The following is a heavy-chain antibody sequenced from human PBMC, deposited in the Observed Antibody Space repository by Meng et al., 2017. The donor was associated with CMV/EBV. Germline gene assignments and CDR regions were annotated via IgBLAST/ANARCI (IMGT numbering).Heavy chain of an antibody. CDR3: AKDNARYCSSTSCYRFDY. CDR2: ISWNSGSI. CDR1: GCTFDDYA. V-gene: IGHV3-9*01. Sequence: SLKISCAASGCTFDDYAMHWVRQAPGKGLEWVSGISWNSGSIGYADSVKDRFTISRDNAKNSLYLQMNSLRAEDTALYYCAKDNARYCSSTSCYRFDYWGQGTLVTVSS. J-gene: IGHJ4*02. D-gene: IGHD2-2*01.